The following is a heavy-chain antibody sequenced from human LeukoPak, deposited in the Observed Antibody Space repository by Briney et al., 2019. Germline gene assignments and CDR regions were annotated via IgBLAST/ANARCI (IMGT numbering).Heavy chain of an antibody. Sequence: GGSLRLSCAASGFILSSTWMHWVRQAPGKGLVWVSRINSDATSTSYADSVRGRFTISRDDAKNTMYLQMNSLRAEDTAMYYCVRGSPGYSSSWHAYWGQGTLVTVSS. CDR2: INSDATST. CDR1: GFILSSTW. CDR3: VRGSPGYSSSWHAY. D-gene: IGHD6-13*01. V-gene: IGHV3-74*01. J-gene: IGHJ4*02.